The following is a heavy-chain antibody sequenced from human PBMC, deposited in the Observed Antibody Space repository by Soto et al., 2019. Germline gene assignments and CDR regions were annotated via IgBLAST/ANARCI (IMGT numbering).Heavy chain of an antibody. CDR2: IWYDGSNK. V-gene: IGHV3-33*01. Sequence: GGSLRLSCAASGFTFSSYGMHWVRQAPGKGLEWVAVIWYDGSNKYYADSVKGRFTISRDNSKNTLYLQMNSLRAEDTAVYYCARDQSAYDYYYYGMDVWGQGTTVTVSS. CDR3: ARDQSAYDYYYYGMDV. J-gene: IGHJ6*02. CDR1: GFTFSSYG. D-gene: IGHD5-12*01.